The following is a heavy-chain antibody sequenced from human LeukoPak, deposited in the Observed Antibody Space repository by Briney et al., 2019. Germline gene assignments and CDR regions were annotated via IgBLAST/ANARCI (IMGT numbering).Heavy chain of an antibody. CDR3: AKSYDNGWYVCDY. D-gene: IGHD6-19*01. V-gene: IGHV3-30*02. J-gene: IGHJ4*02. Sequence: GSLRLSCAASGFSFSSYGMHWVRQAPGKGLEWVAFISYDGSIKSYADSVKGRFAVSRDNSKNTLYLQMNSLRPEDTAFYYCAKSYDNGWYVCDYWGQGTLVTVSS. CDR2: ISYDGSIK. CDR1: GFSFSSYG.